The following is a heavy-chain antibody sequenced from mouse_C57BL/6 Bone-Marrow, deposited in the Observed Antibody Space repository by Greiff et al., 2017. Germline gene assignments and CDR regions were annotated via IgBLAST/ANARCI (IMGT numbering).Heavy chain of an antibody. Sequence: EVQLQQSGTVLARPGASVKMSCKTSGYTFTSYWMHWVKQRPGQGLEWIGAIYPGNSDTSYNQKFKGKAKLTAVTSASTAYMELSSLTNEDSAVYYCTSPPPIYYDYDALAYWGQGTLVTVSA. CDR3: TSPPPIYYDYDALAY. D-gene: IGHD2-4*01. V-gene: IGHV1-5*01. CDR2: IYPGNSDT. J-gene: IGHJ3*01. CDR1: GYTFTSYW.